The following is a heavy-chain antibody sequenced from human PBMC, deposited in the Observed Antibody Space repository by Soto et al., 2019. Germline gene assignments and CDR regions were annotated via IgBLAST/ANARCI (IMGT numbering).Heavy chain of an antibody. CDR3: ARGRLYYDFWSGYYSMGHYGMDV. CDR1: GGSISSGGYY. V-gene: IGHV4-31*03. CDR2: IYYSGST. Sequence: QVQLQESGPGLVKPSQTLSLTCTVSGGSISSGGYYWSWIRQHPGKGLEWIGYIYYSGSTYYNPSLKSRVTISVDTSKNQFSLKPSSVTAADTAVYYCARGRLYYDFWSGYYSMGHYGMDVWGQGTTVTVSS. D-gene: IGHD3-3*01. J-gene: IGHJ6*02.